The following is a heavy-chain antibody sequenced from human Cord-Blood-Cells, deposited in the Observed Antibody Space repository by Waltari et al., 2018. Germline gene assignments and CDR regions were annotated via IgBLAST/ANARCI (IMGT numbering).Heavy chain of an antibody. CDR3: ARRGIAARPGPRDC. V-gene: IGHV1-69*01. D-gene: IGHD6-6*01. J-gene: IGHJ4*02. CDR2: NIPIIGTA. Sequence: QVQLVQSGAEVKKPGSSVKVSCKASGGTFSSYAISGVRQAPGQGLEWMGGNIPIIGTANDAQKFQGRVTITAEESTSTAYMEVSSLRSEDTAVYYCARRGIAARPGPRDCWGQGTLVTVSS. CDR1: GGTFSSYA.